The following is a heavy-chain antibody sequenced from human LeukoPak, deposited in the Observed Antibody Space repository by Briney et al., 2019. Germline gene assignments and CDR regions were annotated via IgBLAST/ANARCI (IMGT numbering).Heavy chain of an antibody. Sequence: GASVKVSCKASGYTFTGYYMHWMQQAPGQGLEWMGWINPNSGGTNYAQKFQGRVTMTRDTSISTAYMELSRLRSDDTAVYYCARGSGWYSSVGYFDYWGQGTLVTVSS. D-gene: IGHD6-19*01. CDR1: GYTFTGYY. CDR3: ARGSGWYSSVGYFDY. CDR2: INPNSGGT. J-gene: IGHJ4*02. V-gene: IGHV1-2*02.